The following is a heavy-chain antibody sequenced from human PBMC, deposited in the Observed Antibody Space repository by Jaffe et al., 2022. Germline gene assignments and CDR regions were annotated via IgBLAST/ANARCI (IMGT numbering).Heavy chain of an antibody. V-gene: IGHV2-5*01. Sequence: QITLKESGPTLVKPTQTLTLTCTFSGFSLSTSGVGVGWIRQPPGKALEWLALIYWNDDKRYSPSLKSRLTITKDTSKNQVVLTMTNMDPVDTATYYCAHWGTIITGYVAFDIWGQGTMVTVSS. J-gene: IGHJ3*02. CDR1: GFSLSTSGVG. CDR2: IYWNDDK. D-gene: IGHD3-10*01. CDR3: AHWGTIITGYVAFDI.